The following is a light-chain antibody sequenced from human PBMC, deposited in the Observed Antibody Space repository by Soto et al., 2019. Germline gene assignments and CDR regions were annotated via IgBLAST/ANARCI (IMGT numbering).Light chain of an antibody. CDR1: QSIRNW. Sequence: DIQMTQSPSTLSASVGDRVTITCRASQSIRNWLAWYQDKPGKAPKLLIYDASSLESGVPSRLSGSGSGTEFTLTISSLQPDDFATYCCQHYNSYSEAFGQGTKVDIK. J-gene: IGKJ1*01. V-gene: IGKV1-5*01. CDR3: QHYNSYSEA. CDR2: DAS.